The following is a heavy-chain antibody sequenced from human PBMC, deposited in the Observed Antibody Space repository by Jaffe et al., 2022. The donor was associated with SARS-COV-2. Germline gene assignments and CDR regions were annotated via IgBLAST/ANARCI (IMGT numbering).Heavy chain of an antibody. V-gene: IGHV3-30*18. CDR1: GFTFSIYG. J-gene: IGHJ6*02. CDR2: TPFDGRNQ. Sequence: QVQLVESGGGVVQPGRSLRLSCAASGFTFSIYGMHWVRQAPGKGLEWVAVTPFDGRNQYYADSVKGRFTISRDNSKNTLYLQMNSLRVEDTAVYYCAKDTGDIVEVVTATHTRVENFYGMDAWGQGTTVTVSS. D-gene: IGHD2-15*01. CDR3: AKDTGDIVEVVTATHTRVENFYGMDA.